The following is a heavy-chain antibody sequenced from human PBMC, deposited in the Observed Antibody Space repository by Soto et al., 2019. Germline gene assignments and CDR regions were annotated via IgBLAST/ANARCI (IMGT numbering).Heavy chain of an antibody. V-gene: IGHV3-72*01. D-gene: IGHD6-6*01. Sequence: GGSLRLSCAASAFTFSAHNMVWVRQAPGKGLEWVGRSRNKANNYTTEYAASVEGRFTISRDDSKNSLYLQMNSLKTEDTAVYYCVRDGGIAARHYYGMDVWGQGTTVTVSS. CDR3: VRDGGIAARHYYGMDV. J-gene: IGHJ6*02. CDR2: SRNKANNYTT. CDR1: AFTFSAHN.